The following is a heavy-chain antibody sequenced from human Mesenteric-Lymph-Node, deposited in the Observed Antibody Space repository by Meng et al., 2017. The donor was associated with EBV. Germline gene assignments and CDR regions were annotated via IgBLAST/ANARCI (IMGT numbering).Heavy chain of an antibody. CDR3: ARRGIAEGFDF. V-gene: IGHV4-30-2*01. CDR1: GGSVSSGGYS. J-gene: IGHJ4*02. CDR2: IYHFGSP. Sequence: LQRKESGSGLVKPSQTLSLTCAVSGGSVSSGGYSWSWIRQPPGKGLEWIGYIYHFGSPNYNPSLKSRVTISVDRSKNQFSLNLTSMTAADTAVYYCARRGIAEGFDFWGQGTLVTVSS.